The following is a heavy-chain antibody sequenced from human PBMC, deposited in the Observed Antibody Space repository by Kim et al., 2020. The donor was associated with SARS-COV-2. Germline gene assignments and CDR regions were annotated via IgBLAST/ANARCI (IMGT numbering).Heavy chain of an antibody. V-gene: IGHV3-23*01. CDR3: AKTPAGGWYDKMNFDY. J-gene: IGHJ4*02. Sequence: SVEGRFTISRDKSKNTLYLQMNSLRAEDTAVYYCAKTPAGGWYDKMNFDYWGQGTLVTVSS. D-gene: IGHD6-19*01.